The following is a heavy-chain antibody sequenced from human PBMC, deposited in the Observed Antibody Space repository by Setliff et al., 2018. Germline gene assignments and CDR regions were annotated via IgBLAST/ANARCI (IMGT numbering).Heavy chain of an antibody. CDR1: GFTFSNYW. CDR2: INSDGSST. CDR3: ATSDWYAAFDH. D-gene: IGHD6-19*01. V-gene: IGHV3-74*01. Sequence: SCAASGFTFSNYWMHWVRQAPGKGLVWVSRINSDGSSTSYADSVKGRFTISRDNAKNTLYLQMNSLRAEDTAVYYCATSDWYAAFDHWGQGTLVTVSS. J-gene: IGHJ4*02.